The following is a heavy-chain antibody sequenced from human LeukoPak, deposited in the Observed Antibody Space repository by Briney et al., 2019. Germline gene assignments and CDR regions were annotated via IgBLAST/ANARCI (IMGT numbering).Heavy chain of an antibody. CDR2: INHSGST. Sequence: PSETLSLTCAVYGGSFSGYYWSWIRQPPGKGLEWIGEINHSGSTNYNPSLKSRVTISVDTSKNQFSLKLSSVTAADTAVYYCARGLRLLITQASVFLHWGQGTLVTVSS. D-gene: IGHD2-8*01. V-gene: IGHV4-34*01. CDR3: ARGLRLLITQASVFLH. CDR1: GGSFSGYY. J-gene: IGHJ4*02.